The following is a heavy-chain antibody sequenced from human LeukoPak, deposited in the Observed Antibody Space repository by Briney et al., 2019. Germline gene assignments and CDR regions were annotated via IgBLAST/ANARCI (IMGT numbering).Heavy chain of an antibody. J-gene: IGHJ4*02. CDR1: GFTFSSYA. D-gene: IGHD1-26*01. CDR2: ISYDGSNK. V-gene: IGHV3-30-3*01. CDR3: ARDAEDSGSYASSNPPFDY. Sequence: GRSLRLSCAASGFTFSSYAMHWVRRAPGKGLEWVAVISYDGSNKYYADSVKGRFTISRDNSKNTLYLQMNSLRAEDTAVYYCARDAEDSGSYASSNPPFDYWGQGTLVTVSS.